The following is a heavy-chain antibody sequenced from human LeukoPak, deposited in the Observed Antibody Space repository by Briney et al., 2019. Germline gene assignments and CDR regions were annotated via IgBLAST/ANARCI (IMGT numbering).Heavy chain of an antibody. D-gene: IGHD5-12*01. J-gene: IGHJ4*02. CDR3: ARVIGYDQLDY. CDR2: IHYSGST. CDR1: GGSISSGDYY. V-gene: IGHV4-31*03. Sequence: SETLSLTCSVSGGSISSGDYYWSWIRQHPGKGLEWIGYIHYSGSTYYNPSLKSRVSVSVSTSKNRFSLQLSSVTAADTAVYYCARVIGYDQLDYWGQGILVTVSS.